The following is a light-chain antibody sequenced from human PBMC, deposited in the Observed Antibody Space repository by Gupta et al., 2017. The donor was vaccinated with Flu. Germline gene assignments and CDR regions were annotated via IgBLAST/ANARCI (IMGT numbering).Light chain of an antibody. CDR3: QQYHNPRIT. CDR1: QDISNY. CDR2: AAA. J-gene: IGKJ5*01. Sequence: DIQLTQSPSSLSAFVGDRVTITCQASQDISNYINWYQQKPGKAPKLLIYAAAHLQIGVPSRFSGRGSGTDFILTISGLQPEDVATYYCQQYHNPRITFGQGTRLEIK. V-gene: IGKV1-33*01.